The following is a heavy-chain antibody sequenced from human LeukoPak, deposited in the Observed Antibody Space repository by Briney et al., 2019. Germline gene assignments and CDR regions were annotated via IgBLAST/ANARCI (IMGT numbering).Heavy chain of an antibody. CDR1: GGTFSSYA. CDR2: IIPIFGTA. J-gene: IGHJ4*02. Sequence: SVKVSCKASGGTFSSYAISWVRQAPGQGLEWMGGIIPIFGTANYAQKFQGRVTITADESTSTAYMELSSLRSEDTAVYYCARETRAVLRFSEWLPYLWGQGTLVTVSS. CDR3: ARETRAVLRFSEWLPYL. V-gene: IGHV1-69*01. D-gene: IGHD3-3*01.